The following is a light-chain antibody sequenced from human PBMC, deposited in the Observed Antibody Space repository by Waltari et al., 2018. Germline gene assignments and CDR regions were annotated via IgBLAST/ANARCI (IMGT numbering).Light chain of an antibody. J-gene: IGLJ1*01. Sequence: QSALTQPASVSGSPGQSITISCTGTSSDVGSYNLVSWYQQHPGKAPKLRIYEGSKRRAGVSNRFSGSKCGNTASLTVSGLQAEDEADYYCCSYAGSSTYVFGTGTEVTVL. CDR2: EGS. V-gene: IGLV2-23*01. CDR3: CSYAGSSTYV. CDR1: SSDVGSYNL.